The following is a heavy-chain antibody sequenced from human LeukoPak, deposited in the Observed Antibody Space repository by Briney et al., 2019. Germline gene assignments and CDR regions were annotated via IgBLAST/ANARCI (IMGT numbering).Heavy chain of an antibody. CDR1: GYTFTGYY. CDR3: ARDGCSGWCSGYDY. J-gene: IGHJ4*02. V-gene: IGHV1-2*02. Sequence: GASVKVSCKASGYTFTGYYMHWVRQAPGQGLERMGWINPNSGGTNYGQKFQGRVTMTRDTSISTAYVELSRLRSDDTAVYYCARDGCSGWCSGYDYWGQGTLVTVSS. CDR2: INPNSGGT. D-gene: IGHD6-19*01.